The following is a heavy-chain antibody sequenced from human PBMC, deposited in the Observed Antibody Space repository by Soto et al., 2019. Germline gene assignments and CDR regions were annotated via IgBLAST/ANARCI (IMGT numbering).Heavy chain of an antibody. V-gene: IGHV3-48*02. CDR1: GFTLSGYA. J-gene: IGHJ5*02. Sequence: EVQLVESGGGLVQPGGSLRLSCVASGFTLSGYAMNWVRQAPGKGLEWVSYISSSSSNIQYAGSVKGRFTISRDNAKNSLHLQINSLRDEDTAMYYCARDCSLGSRYCRWFDPWGQGTLVTVSS. CDR2: ISSSSSNI. CDR3: ARDCSLGSRYCRWFDP. D-gene: IGHD2-15*01.